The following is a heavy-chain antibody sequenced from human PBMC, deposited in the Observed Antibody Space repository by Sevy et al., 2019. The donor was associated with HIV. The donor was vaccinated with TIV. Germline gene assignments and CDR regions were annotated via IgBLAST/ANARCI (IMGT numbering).Heavy chain of an antibody. V-gene: IGHV3-30-3*01. Sequence: GGSLRLSCAASGFTFSSYAMHWVRQAPGKGLEWVAFISYDGTNKDYEDSVKGRFTISRDNLKNTLSLQMSSLRAEDTAVYYCARGWRRVIHDTFDIWGQGTMVTVSS. CDR2: ISYDGTNK. D-gene: IGHD3-22*01. CDR1: GFTFSSYA. J-gene: IGHJ3*02. CDR3: ARGWRRVIHDTFDI.